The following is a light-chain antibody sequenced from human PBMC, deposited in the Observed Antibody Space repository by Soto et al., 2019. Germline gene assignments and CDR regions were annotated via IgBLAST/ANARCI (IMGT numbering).Light chain of an antibody. J-gene: IGKJ1*01. V-gene: IGKV3-20*01. CDR3: QQYGSLPVT. Sequence: VLTQSPATLSSSPGERATLSCRASQSVSSYLAWYQQKPGQAPRLLMYGAFSRATGIPDRFSGSGSGTDFTLTISRLEPEDFAVYYCQQYGSLPVTFGQGTKVDI. CDR2: GAF. CDR1: QSVSSY.